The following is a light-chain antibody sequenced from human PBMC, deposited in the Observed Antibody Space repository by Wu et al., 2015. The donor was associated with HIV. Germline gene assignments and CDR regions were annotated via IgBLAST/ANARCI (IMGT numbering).Light chain of an antibody. CDR3: QQYNNWPPYT. CDR2: GAS. CDR1: QSVGTN. J-gene: IGKJ2*01. Sequence: EVVLTQSPGTLSLSPGERATLSCRASQSVGTNLAWYQQKPGQAPRLLIAGASTRATGIPARFSGSGSGTEFTLTIDTMQSEDFAVYYCQQYNNWPPYTFGQGTKLEIK. V-gene: IGKV3-15*01.